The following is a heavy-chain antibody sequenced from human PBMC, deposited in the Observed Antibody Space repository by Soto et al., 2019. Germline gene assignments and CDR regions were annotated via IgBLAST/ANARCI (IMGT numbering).Heavy chain of an antibody. CDR3: ARSIAAGVDFDY. CDR2: INAGNGNT. CDR1: GYTFTSYA. J-gene: IGHJ4*02. D-gene: IGHD6-13*01. Sequence: ASVKVSCKASGYTFTSYAMHWVRQAPGQRLESMGWINAGNGNTKYSQKFQGRVTITRDTSASTAYMELGSLRSEDTAVYYCARSIAAGVDFDYWGQGTLVTVYS. V-gene: IGHV1-3*01.